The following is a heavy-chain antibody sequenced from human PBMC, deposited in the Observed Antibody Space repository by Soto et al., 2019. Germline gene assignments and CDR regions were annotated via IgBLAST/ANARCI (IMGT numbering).Heavy chain of an antibody. Sequence: QVQLVDSGGGVVQPGRSLRLSCAASGFTFSSYGMHWVRQAPDKGLEWVAIICYDGSYNSYADSVKGRFTISRDNSKNTLYLQMNSLTAEDTAVYYCAIDRGHYYYCMDVWGQGTTVIVSS. D-gene: IGHD6-25*01. V-gene: IGHV3-33*01. CDR2: ICYDGSYN. CDR3: AIDRGHYYYCMDV. J-gene: IGHJ6*02. CDR1: GFTFSSYG.